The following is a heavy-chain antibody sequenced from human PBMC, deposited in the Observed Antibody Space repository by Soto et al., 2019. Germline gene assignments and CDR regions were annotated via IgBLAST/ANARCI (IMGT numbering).Heavy chain of an antibody. Sequence: PSETLSLTCAVYGGSFSGYYWSWIRQPPGKGLEXIGXXXXSGSXNXXPXXXSRVTISVDTSKNQFSLKLSSVTAADKAVYYCARGPRSYYYYGMDVWGQGTTVTVS. CDR3: ARGPRSYYYYGMDV. J-gene: IGHJ6*02. CDR2: XXXSGSX. V-gene: IGHV4-34*01. CDR1: GGSFSGYY.